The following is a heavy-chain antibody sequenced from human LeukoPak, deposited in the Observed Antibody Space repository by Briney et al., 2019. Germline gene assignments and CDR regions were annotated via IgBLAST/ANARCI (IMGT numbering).Heavy chain of an antibody. D-gene: IGHD4-17*01. CDR1: GFTFSSYW. V-gene: IGHV3-7*01. CDR2: IKQDGSGK. J-gene: IGHJ3*02. CDR3: ARVSMRLGYGDYEAFDI. Sequence: GGSLRLSCAASGFTFSSYWMSWVRQAPGKGLEWVANIKQDGSGKYYVDSVKGRFTISRDNAKNSLYLQMNSLRAEDTAVYYCARVSMRLGYGDYEAFDIWGQGTMVTVSS.